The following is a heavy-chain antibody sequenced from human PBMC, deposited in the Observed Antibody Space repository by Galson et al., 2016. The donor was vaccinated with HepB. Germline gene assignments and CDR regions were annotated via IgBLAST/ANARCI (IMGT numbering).Heavy chain of an antibody. Sequence: SLRLSCAASGFSFTAAWLTWVRQAPGKGLEWVALTTYDGGKTSYADSVRGRFTISRDNSKNTLFLQMNRLTADDTAVYFCVRLYRFYFDYWGQGTLVTVSS. J-gene: IGHJ4*02. D-gene: IGHD2-2*02. CDR3: VRLYRFYFDY. CDR1: GFSFTAAW. V-gene: IGHV3-30-3*01. CDR2: TTYDGGKT.